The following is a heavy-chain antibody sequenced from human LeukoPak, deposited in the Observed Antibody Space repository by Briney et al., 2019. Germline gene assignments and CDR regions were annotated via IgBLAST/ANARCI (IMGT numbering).Heavy chain of an antibody. V-gene: IGHV4-4*07. D-gene: IGHD3-22*01. CDR3: ARVTGYMIEDYFDY. CDR1: GVSISSYY. CDR2: IYTSGST. Sequence: SETLSLTCTVSGVSISSYYWNWIRQSAGKGLEWIGRIYTSGSTNYNPSLKSRVTISVDTSKNQFSLKLRSVTAADTAVYYCARVTGYMIEDYFDYWGQGTLVTVSS. J-gene: IGHJ4*02.